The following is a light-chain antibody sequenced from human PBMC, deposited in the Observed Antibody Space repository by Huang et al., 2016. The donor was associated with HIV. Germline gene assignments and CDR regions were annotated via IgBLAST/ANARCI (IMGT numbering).Light chain of an antibody. J-gene: IGKJ1*01. CDR2: GAS. CDR3: QHYDNWAPAT. Sequence: EIVMTQSPVTLSLSPGESATLSCRASQNVSTNLAWYQHKPGRAPRPRIYGASTRATRVPARFSASWSGTDFTLTVGGLRSDDFAVYYCQHYDNWAPATFGQGTKLEFK. V-gene: IGKV3-15*01. CDR1: QNVSTN.